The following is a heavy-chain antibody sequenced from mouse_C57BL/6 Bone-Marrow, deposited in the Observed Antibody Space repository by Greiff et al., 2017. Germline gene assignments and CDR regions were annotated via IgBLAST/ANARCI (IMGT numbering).Heavy chain of an antibody. CDR3: ARDEVLD. V-gene: IGHV5-4*01. CDR2: ISDGGSYT. Sequence: EVQVVESGGGLVKPGGSLKLSCAASGFTFSSYAMSWVRQTPEKRLEWVATISDGGSYTYYPDNVKGRFTISRDNAKNNLYLQMSHLKSEDTAMYYCARDEVLDWGQGTSVTVSS. CDR1: GFTFSSYA. J-gene: IGHJ4*01. D-gene: IGHD2-14*01.